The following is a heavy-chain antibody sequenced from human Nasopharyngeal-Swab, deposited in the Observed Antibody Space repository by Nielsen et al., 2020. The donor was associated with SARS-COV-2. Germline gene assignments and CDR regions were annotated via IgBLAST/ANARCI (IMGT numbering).Heavy chain of an antibody. D-gene: IGHD6-19*01. J-gene: IGHJ4*02. Sequence: GESLKISCKGSGYTFSSYWIGWVRQMPGKGLEWMGIIYPGDSDTRYSPSFRGQVTISADKSISTAYLQWSSLKASDTAMYYCASGIGSGWSGYYFDYWGQGTLVTVSS. CDR2: IYPGDSDT. V-gene: IGHV5-51*01. CDR1: GYTFSSYW. CDR3: ASGIGSGWSGYYFDY.